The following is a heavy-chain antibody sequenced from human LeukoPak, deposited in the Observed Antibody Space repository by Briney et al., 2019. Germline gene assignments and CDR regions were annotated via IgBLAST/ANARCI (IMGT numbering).Heavy chain of an antibody. V-gene: IGHV1-18*01. D-gene: IGHD3-22*01. CDR3: ARPTYYDLPRPPTSPEAFDI. CDR1: GYTFTSYG. Sequence: ASVKVSCKASGYTFTSYGISWVRQAPGHGLEWMGWISAYNGNTNYAQKLQGRVTMTTDTSTSTAYMELRSLRSDDTAVYYCARPTYYDLPRPPTSPEAFDIWGQGTMVTVSS. J-gene: IGHJ3*02. CDR2: ISAYNGNT.